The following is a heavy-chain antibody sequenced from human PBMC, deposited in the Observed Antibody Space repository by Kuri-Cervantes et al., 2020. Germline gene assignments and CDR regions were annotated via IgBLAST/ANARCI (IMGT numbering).Heavy chain of an antibody. CDR3: ARALGMATILNAFDI. D-gene: IGHD5-12*01. J-gene: IGHJ3*02. Sequence: GGSLRLSCAASQIIFRIYDIYCVRQAPGKGLEWVAVIWYDGSNKYYADSVKGRFTISRDNSKNTLYLQMNSLRAEDTAVYYCARALGMATILNAFDIWGQGTMVTVSS. CDR1: QIIFRIYD. CDR2: IWYDGSNK. V-gene: IGHV3-33*07.